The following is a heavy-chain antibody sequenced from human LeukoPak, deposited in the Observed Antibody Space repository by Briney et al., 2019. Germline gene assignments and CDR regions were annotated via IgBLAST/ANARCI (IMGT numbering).Heavy chain of an antibody. CDR2: IWFDGSDK. V-gene: IGHV3-33*01. Sequence: GGSLRLSCAASGFTFSSYGMHWVRQAPGKGLEWVAVIWFDGSDKYYVDSVKGRFTISRDNSKNTLSLQMNSLRAEDTAVYYCARYRAAPNYFDFWGQGTLVTVSS. CDR3: ARYRAAPNYFDF. J-gene: IGHJ4*02. D-gene: IGHD6-13*01. CDR1: GFTFSSYG.